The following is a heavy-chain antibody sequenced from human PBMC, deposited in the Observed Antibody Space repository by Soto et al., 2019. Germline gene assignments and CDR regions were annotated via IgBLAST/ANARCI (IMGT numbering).Heavy chain of an antibody. CDR3: ARSEATGLDY. V-gene: IGHV4-4*02. CDR2: AHHSGRT. J-gene: IGHJ4*02. D-gene: IGHD1-26*01. CDR1: GGSMSSSNW. Sequence: SETLSLTSTVSGGSMSSSNWWNWVRQSPGKGLEWIGEAHHSGRTNYNPSLKSRVTISVDKSKNHFSLKLSSVTAADTAVYYCARSEATGLDYWGQGTLVTVSS.